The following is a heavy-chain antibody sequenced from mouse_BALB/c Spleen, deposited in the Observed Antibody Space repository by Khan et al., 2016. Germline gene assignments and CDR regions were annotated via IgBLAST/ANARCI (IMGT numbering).Heavy chain of an antibody. CDR3: AFMTAVVAMDY. CDR1: GYSITSDYA. D-gene: IGHD1-1*01. CDR2: ISYSGST. V-gene: IGHV3-2*02. Sequence: VQLKQSGPGLVKPSQSLSLTCTVTGYSITSDYAWNWIRQFPGNKLEWMGYISYSGSTSYNPSLKSRISITRDTSKNQFFLQLNSVTTEDTATYYCAFMTAVVAMDYWGQGTSVTVSS. J-gene: IGHJ4*01.